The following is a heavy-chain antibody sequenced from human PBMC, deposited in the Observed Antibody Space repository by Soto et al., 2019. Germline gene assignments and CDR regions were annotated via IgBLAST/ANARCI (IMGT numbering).Heavy chain of an antibody. Sequence: ASVKVSCKASGYTFTSYGISWVRQAPGQGLEWMGWISAYNGNTNCAQKLQGRVTMTTDTSTSTAYMELRSLRPDDTAVYYCARDVARGTIARGYYDFWSGYWGYYYYGMDVWGQGTTVTRLL. CDR3: ARDVARGTIARGYYDFWSGYWGYYYYGMDV. CDR2: ISAYNGNT. CDR1: GYTFTSYG. D-gene: IGHD3-3*01. V-gene: IGHV1-18*01. J-gene: IGHJ6*02.